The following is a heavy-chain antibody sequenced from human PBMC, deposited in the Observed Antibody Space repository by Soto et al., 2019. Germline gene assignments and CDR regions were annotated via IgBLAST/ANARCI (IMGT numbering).Heavy chain of an antibody. V-gene: IGHV4-30-4*01. D-gene: IGHD2-21*02. CDR1: GGSISSGDYY. CDR2: IYHTGIT. CDR3: ARARVVGVVVTAPRPFDY. Sequence: PSETLSLTCTVSGGSISSGDYYWSWIRQPPGKGLEWIGYIYHTGITNYNPSLTSRVTISVDMSKNQFSLKLSSVTAADTAVYYCARARVVGVVVTAPRPFDYWGQGTLVTVSS. J-gene: IGHJ4*02.